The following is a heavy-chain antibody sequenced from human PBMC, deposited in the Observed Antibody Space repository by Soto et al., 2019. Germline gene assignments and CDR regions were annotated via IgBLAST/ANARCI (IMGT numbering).Heavy chain of an antibody. CDR3: LKQWGGGIYYYVGSGGHFVF. Sequence: GGSLRLSCVASGFTFDNYGIHWVRQAPGKGLEWVAVISFDGRNTDYAESVKGRFTISRDNSKNTLYLQMASLRAEDTDVYYFLKQWGGGIYYYVGSGGHFVFWGQGIVLTVS. CDR1: GFTFDNYG. D-gene: IGHD3-10*01. V-gene: IGHV3-30*03. J-gene: IGHJ4*02. CDR2: ISFDGRNT.